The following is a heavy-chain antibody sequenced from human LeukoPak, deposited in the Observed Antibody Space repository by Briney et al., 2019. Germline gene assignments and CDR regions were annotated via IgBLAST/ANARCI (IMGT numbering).Heavy chain of an antibody. CDR1: GFTFSTYA. CDR2: ISVSGVST. J-gene: IGHJ4*02. Sequence: GGSLRLSCAPSGFTFSTYAMSWVRQAPGKGLECGSTISVSGVSTDYADSVKGQFTISRDHSKNTLYLQMNTLRADDTAVYYCARRRYGVYDFDYCGQGTLVSVSS. CDR3: ARRRYGVYDFDY. V-gene: IGHV3-23*01. D-gene: IGHD5/OR15-5a*01.